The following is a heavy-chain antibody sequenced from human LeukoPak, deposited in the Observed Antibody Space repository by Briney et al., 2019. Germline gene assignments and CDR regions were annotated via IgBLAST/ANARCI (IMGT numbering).Heavy chain of an antibody. CDR2: INPNSGGT. J-gene: IGHJ4*02. CDR1: GYTFTGYY. V-gene: IGHV1-2*04. Sequence: ASVKVSCKASGYTFTGYYMHCVRQAPGQGLEWMGWINPNSGGTNYAQKFQGWVTMTRDTSISTAYMELSRLRSDDTAVYYCAIDYYDSSGYSYDYWGQGTLVTVSS. D-gene: IGHD3-22*01. CDR3: AIDYYDSSGYSYDY.